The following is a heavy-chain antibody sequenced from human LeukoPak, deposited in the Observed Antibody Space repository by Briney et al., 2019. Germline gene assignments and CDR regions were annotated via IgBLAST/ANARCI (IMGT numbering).Heavy chain of an antibody. CDR1: GFTFSSYE. J-gene: IGHJ4*02. Sequence: GGSLRLSCAASGFTFSSYEMNWVRQAPGKGLEWVSYISSSGSTIYYADSVKGRFTISRDNSKNTLYLQMNSLRAEDTAVYYCAKVRDYKGGDCLDYWGQGTLVTVSS. D-gene: IGHD2-21*01. V-gene: IGHV3-48*03. CDR3: AKVRDYKGGDCLDY. CDR2: ISSSGSTI.